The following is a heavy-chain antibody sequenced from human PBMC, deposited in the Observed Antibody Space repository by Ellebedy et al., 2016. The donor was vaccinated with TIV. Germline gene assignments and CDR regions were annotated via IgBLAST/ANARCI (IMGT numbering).Heavy chain of an antibody. J-gene: IGHJ4*02. CDR3: ARGLAGTNY. Sequence: SETLSLTXAVYGGSFSGYYWSWIRQPPGKGLEWIGEINHSGSTNYNPSLKSRVTISVDTSKNQFSLKLSSVTAADTAVYYCARGLAGTNYWGQGTLVTVSS. CDR2: INHSGST. V-gene: IGHV4-34*01. CDR1: GGSFSGYY. D-gene: IGHD6-19*01.